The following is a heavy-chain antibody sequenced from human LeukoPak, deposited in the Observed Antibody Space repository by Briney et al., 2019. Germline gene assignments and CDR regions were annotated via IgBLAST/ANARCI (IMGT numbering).Heavy chain of an antibody. CDR3: ARRQYTNSPFDP. CDR2: IYYSGTT. D-gene: IGHD2-2*02. CDR1: GGSISTSSYF. V-gene: IGHV4-39*01. J-gene: IGHJ5*02. Sequence: PSGTLSLTCTVSGGSISTSSYFWAWIRQPPGKALEWIGSIYYSGTTYYNPSLKSRVTISQDTSKNQFSLKLTSVTAADTAVYFCARRQYTNSPFDPWGQGTLVTVSS.